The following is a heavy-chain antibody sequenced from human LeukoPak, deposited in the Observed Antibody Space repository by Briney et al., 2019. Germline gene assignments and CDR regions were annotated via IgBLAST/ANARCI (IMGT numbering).Heavy chain of an antibody. CDR1: GFTFSSYW. J-gene: IGHJ5*02. V-gene: IGHV3-7*03. D-gene: IGHD3-9*01. CDR3: ARDYTGYFP. CDR2: IKTDGSEK. Sequence: GGSLRLSCEASGFTFSSYWMSWVRQAPGKGLEWVANIKTDGSEKYYVDSVKGRFTISRDNAKNSLYLQMNSPRAVDTAVYYCARDYTGYFPWGQGTLVIVSS.